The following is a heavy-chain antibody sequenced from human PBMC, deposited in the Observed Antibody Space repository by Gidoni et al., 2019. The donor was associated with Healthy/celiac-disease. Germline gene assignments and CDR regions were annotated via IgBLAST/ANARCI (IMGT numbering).Heavy chain of an antibody. D-gene: IGHD1-26*01. J-gene: IGHJ6*02. Sequence: QVQLVQSGAEVKKPGDSVKVSCKASGYTFTRFDINWVRQATGQGLEWMGRMNPNSDNTDSEQKFQGRVTMTRNTSISTAYMELSSLRSEDTAVYYCAVYSGSYGAHYYYGLDVWGQGTTVTVSS. CDR1: GYTFTRFD. CDR3: AVYSGSYGAHYYYGLDV. V-gene: IGHV1-8*01. CDR2: MNPNSDNT.